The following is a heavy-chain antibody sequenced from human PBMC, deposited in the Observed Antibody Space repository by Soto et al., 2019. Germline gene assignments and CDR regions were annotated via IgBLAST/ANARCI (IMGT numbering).Heavy chain of an antibody. CDR2: INPSLAST. J-gene: IGHJ4*02. Sequence: ASVKASCTASGYTFTTYFMHWVRQAPGQGLEWMGIINPSLASTTYAQKFQGRVTMTRDTSTTTVYLELSSLTSEDTAVYFCARERTYFGDYWGQGTLVTVSS. V-gene: IGHV1-46*01. D-gene: IGHD3-9*01. CDR3: ARERTYFGDY. CDR1: GYTFTTYF.